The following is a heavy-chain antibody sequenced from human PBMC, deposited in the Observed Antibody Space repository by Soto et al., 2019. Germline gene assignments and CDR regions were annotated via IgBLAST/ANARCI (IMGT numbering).Heavy chain of an antibody. CDR3: VKEQDSSHRN. J-gene: IGHJ4*02. CDR2: ISYDGSNK. V-gene: IGHV3-30*18. Sequence: QVQLVESGGGVVEPGRSLRLSCAASGFTFSSYGMHWVRQAPGKGLEWVAVISYDGSNKNYADSVKGRFTISRDNSKNTLYVQMNSLRPEDTAVYYCVKEQDSSHRNWGQGTLVTVSS. CDR1: GFTFSSYG. D-gene: IGHD6-13*01.